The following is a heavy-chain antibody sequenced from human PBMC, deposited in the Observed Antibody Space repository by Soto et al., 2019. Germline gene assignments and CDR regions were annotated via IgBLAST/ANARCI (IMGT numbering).Heavy chain of an antibody. V-gene: IGHV1-8*01. CDR2: MNPNSGNT. CDR1: GYTFTSYD. J-gene: IGHJ5*02. D-gene: IGHD3-22*01. CDR3: ARGRYYYDSRWFDP. Sequence: QVQLVQSGAEVKKPGASVKVSCKASGYTFTSYDINWVRQATGQGLEWMGWMNPNSGNTGYAQKFQGRVTMTRNTSISTADMELSSLRSEDTAVYYCARGRYYYDSRWFDPWGQGTLVTVSS.